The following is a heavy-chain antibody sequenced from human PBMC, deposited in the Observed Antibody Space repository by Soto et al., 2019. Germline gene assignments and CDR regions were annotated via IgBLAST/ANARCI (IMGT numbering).Heavy chain of an antibody. CDR2: IYYGGST. CDR1: GDSISSYY. J-gene: IGHJ4*02. V-gene: IGHV4-59*12. Sequence: SETLSLTCTVSGDSISSYYWTWIRQPPGKGLEWIAFIYYGGSTNYNPSLKSRVTISVDTSTNQFSLNLNSVTAADTAVYYCARGLRTHNYFDAWSQGTLVTVSS. CDR3: ARGLRTHNYFDA.